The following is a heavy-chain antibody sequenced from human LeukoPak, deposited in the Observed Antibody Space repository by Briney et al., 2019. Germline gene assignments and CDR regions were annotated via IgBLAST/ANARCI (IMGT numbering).Heavy chain of an antibody. CDR1: GVSFNDYY. CDR2: IDHSGYT. D-gene: IGHD4-17*01. J-gene: IGHJ4*02. CDR3: TRMTTGHDY. V-gene: IGHV4-34*01. Sequence: SETLSLTCAVSGVSFNDYYWSWVRQTPGKGLEWIGEIDHSGYTNDSPSLKSRVTLSIDTSRKQFSLNVRSVTVADTGIYYCTRMTTGHDYWGQGTLVTVSS.